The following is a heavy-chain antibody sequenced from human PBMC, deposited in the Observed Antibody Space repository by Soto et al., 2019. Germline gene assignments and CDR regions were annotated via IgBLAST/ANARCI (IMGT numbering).Heavy chain of an antibody. D-gene: IGHD1-26*01. CDR1: GGTFSSYA. Sequence: SVKVSCKASGGTFSSYAISWVRQAPGQGLEWMGGIIPIFGTANYAQKFQGRVTITADESTSTAYMELSSLRSEDTAVYYCAREDEARGSYFLSEYYYYGMAVWGQGTTVTVSS. V-gene: IGHV1-69*13. J-gene: IGHJ6*02. CDR2: IIPIFGTA. CDR3: AREDEARGSYFLSEYYYYGMAV.